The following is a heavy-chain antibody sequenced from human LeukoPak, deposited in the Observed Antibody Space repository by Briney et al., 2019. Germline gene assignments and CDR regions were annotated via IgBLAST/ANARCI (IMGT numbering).Heavy chain of an antibody. V-gene: IGHV4-34*01. CDR3: ARGPYDFWSGRRSYFDY. CDR2: INHSGST. J-gene: IGHJ4*02. CDR1: GGSFSGYY. Sequence: SETLSLTCAVHGGSFSGYYWSWIRQPPGKGLEWIGEINHSGSTNYNPSLKSRVTISVDTSKNQFSLKLSSVTAADTAVYYCARGPYDFWSGRRSYFDYWGQGTLVTVSS. D-gene: IGHD3-3*01.